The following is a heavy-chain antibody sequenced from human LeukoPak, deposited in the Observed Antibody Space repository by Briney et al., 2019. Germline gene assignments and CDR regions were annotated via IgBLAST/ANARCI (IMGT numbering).Heavy chain of an antibody. CDR1: GYTLTELS. CDR3: ATRRLRYYDSSGYYSAWSY. J-gene: IGHJ4*02. Sequence: ASVKVSCKVSGYTLTELSMHWVRQAPGKGLEWMGGFDPEDGETIYAQKFQGRVTMTEDTSTDTAYMELSSLRSEDTAVYYCATRRLRYYDSSGYYSAWSYWGQGTLVTVSS. V-gene: IGHV1-24*01. D-gene: IGHD3-22*01. CDR2: FDPEDGET.